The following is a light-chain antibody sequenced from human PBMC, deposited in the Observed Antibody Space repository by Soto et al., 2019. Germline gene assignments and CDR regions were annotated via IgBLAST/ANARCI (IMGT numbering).Light chain of an antibody. CDR2: EVS. Sequence: QSALTQPPSASGSPGQSVTISCTGTSSDVGAYNYVSWYQQSPGKAPKPLIYEVSKRPSGVPDRFSGSKSGNTASLTVSGLQAEDEADYYCNSYASHKFVIFGGGTKRTVL. J-gene: IGLJ2*01. CDR3: NSYASHKFVI. CDR1: SSDVGAYNY. V-gene: IGLV2-8*01.